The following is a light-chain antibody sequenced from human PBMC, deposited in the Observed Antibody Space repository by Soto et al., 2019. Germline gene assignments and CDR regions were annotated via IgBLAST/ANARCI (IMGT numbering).Light chain of an antibody. CDR2: KTS. CDR3: QHWTDYAWT. V-gene: IGKV1-5*03. Sequence: DIHMTQSPSTLSASVGDRVTITCRASQSLNMWLAWYQQKPGKAPKLLIYKTSSVESGVPSRFSGSGSGTEFTLTISSLQPDDFATYYGQHWTDYAWTFGQGTKVEVK. CDR1: QSLNMW. J-gene: IGKJ1*01.